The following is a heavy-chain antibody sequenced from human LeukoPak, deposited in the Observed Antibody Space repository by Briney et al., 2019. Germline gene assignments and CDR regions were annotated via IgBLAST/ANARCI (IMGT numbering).Heavy chain of an antibody. CDR1: GFTFRSYW. Sequence: GALRLSCEASGFTFRSYWMYWVRQAPGKGLVWVSRINSEGSSTSYADPVKGRFTISRDNAKNTLYLYMNSLRADDTAVYYCVVANCGGDCSHWGQGTLVTVSS. J-gene: IGHJ4*02. D-gene: IGHD2-21*02. V-gene: IGHV3-74*01. CDR3: VVANCGGDCSH. CDR2: INSEGSST.